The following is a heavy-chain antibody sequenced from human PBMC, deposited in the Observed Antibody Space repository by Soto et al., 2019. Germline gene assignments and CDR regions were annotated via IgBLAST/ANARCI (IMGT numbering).Heavy chain of an antibody. V-gene: IGHV4-39*01. CDR1: GGSISTSSYY. J-gene: IGHJ4*02. D-gene: IGHD5-12*01. Sequence: SETLSLTCTVSGGSISTSSYYWGWIRQPPGKGLEWIGSIFYSGSTYYNPSLKSRVIISVDTSKNQLSLKLSSVTAADTAVYYCARHPYSGYDFDYWGQGTLVTVPS. CDR3: ARHPYSGYDFDY. CDR2: IFYSGST.